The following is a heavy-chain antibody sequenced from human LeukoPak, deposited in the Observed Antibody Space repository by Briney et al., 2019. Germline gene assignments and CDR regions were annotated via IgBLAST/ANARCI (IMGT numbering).Heavy chain of an antibody. J-gene: IGHJ4*02. CDR3: ARVGGSLKFYFDY. D-gene: IGHD6-13*01. CDR1: GFTFSSYA. V-gene: IGHV3-30*04. Sequence: GGSLRLSCAASGFTFSSYAMHWVRQAPGKGLEWVAVISYDGSNKYYADSVKGRFTISRDNSKNTLYLQMNSLRAEDTAVYYCARVGGSLKFYFDYWGQGTLVTVSS. CDR2: ISYDGSNK.